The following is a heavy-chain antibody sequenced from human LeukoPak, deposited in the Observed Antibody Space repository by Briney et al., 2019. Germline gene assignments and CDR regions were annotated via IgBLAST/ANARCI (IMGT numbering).Heavy chain of an antibody. CDR1: GFTFSSYW. J-gene: IGHJ4*02. D-gene: IGHD4-17*01. V-gene: IGHV3-74*01. CDR2: INGDGTST. CDR3: TRQEKEVTNDY. Sequence: PGGSLRLSCAASGFTFSSYWMHWVRQVPGKGLVWVSRINGDGTSTSYADSVKGRFTITRDSAENTLYLQMNSLRAEDTAVYYCTRQEKEVTNDYWGQGTLVTVSS.